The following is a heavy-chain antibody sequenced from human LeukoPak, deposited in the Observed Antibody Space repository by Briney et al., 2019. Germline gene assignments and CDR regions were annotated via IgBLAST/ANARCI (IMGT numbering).Heavy chain of an antibody. J-gene: IGHJ6*02. D-gene: IGHD6-19*01. CDR3: ARDSSSGWFEYYYYGMDV. CDR1: GYTFTSYA. V-gene: IGHV1-3*01. Sequence: ASVTVSCKASGYTFTSYAMHWVRQAPGQRLEWMGWINAGNGNTKYSQKFQGRVTITRDTSASTAYMELSSLRSEDTAVYYCARDSSSGWFEYYYYGMDVWGQGTTVTVSS. CDR2: INAGNGNT.